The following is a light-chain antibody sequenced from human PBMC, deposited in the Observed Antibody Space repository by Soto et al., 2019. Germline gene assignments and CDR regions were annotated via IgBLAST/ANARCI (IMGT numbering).Light chain of an antibody. J-gene: IGKJ4*01. CDR2: AAS. Sequence: DIQMTQSPSSVSASVGDRVTITCRASQGISRWLAWYQQKPGKAPNLLIYAASSLHSGVPSRFSGSGSGTYFTLTISSLQPEDFATYYCQHANSFPLTFGGGTKVEIK. CDR1: QGISRW. V-gene: IGKV1-12*01. CDR3: QHANSFPLT.